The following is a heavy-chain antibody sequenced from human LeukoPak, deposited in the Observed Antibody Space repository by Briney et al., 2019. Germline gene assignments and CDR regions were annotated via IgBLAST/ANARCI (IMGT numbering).Heavy chain of an antibody. Sequence: SETLSLTCTVSGGSISSYYWSWIRQPPGKGLEWIGYIYYSGSTNYNPSLKSRVTISVDTSKNQFSLKLSSVTAADTAVDYCARKDFDWLLSDYWGQGTLVTVSS. CDR1: GGSISSYY. D-gene: IGHD3-9*01. V-gene: IGHV4-59*01. CDR3: ARKDFDWLLSDY. J-gene: IGHJ4*02. CDR2: IYYSGST.